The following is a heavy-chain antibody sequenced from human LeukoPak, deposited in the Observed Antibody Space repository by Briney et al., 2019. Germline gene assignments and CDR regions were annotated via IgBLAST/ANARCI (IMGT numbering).Heavy chain of an antibody. J-gene: IGHJ4*02. CDR2: IYYSGTT. V-gene: IGHV4-59*01. Sequence: SETLSLTCTVSGAPINGYYWSWIRQPPGKVLEWIGYIYYSGTTSYNPSLKSRVTMSVDTSKNQLSLQVSSVTTADTAVYYCARDVTGPFDSWGQGTLVTVS. CDR3: ARDVTGPFDS. CDR1: GAPINGYY.